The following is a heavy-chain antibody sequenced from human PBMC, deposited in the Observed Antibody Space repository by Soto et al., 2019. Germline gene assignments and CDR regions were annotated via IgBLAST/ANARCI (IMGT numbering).Heavy chain of an antibody. J-gene: IGHJ4*02. CDR1: GGSISSSGYY. CDR2: IYYSGST. V-gene: IGHV4-39*01. CDR3: ARRKKGKSLSSGPFDY. Sequence: SQTLSLTCTVSGGSISSSGYYWGWIRQPPGKGLEWIGSIYYSGSTYYNPSLKSRVTISVDTSKNQFSLKLSSVTAADTAVHYCARRKKGKSLSSGPFDYWGQGTPVTVSS. D-gene: IGHD6-19*01.